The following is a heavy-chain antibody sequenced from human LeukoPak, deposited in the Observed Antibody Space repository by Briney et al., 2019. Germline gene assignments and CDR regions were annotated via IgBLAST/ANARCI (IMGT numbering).Heavy chain of an antibody. J-gene: IGHJ4*02. CDR2: IYSGGST. Sequence: HAGGSLRLSCAASGFTVSSNYMSWVRQAPGKGLEWVSVIYSGGSTYYADSVKGRFTITRDNSKNTLYLQMNSLRAEDTAVYYCARDQPLTGFDYWGQGTLVTVSS. CDR1: GFTVSSNY. D-gene: IGHD1-14*01. CDR3: ARDQPLTGFDY. V-gene: IGHV3-66*01.